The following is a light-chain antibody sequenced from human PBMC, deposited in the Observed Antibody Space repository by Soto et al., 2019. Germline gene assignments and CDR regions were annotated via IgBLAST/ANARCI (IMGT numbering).Light chain of an antibody. Sequence: QSALTQPASVSGSPGQSITISCTGTSSDVGGYNYVSWYQQHPGKAPKLMIYEVSNRPSGVSNRFSGSKSGNTASLTISGLQAEDEADYYCSSYTSSSTLYVVGTGT. J-gene: IGLJ1*01. CDR2: EVS. V-gene: IGLV2-14*01. CDR3: SSYTSSSTLYV. CDR1: SSDVGGYNY.